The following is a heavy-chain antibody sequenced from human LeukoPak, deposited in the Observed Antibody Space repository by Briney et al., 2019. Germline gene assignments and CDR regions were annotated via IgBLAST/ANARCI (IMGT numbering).Heavy chain of an antibody. CDR2: ISYDGSNK. D-gene: IGHD6-19*01. Sequence: PGGSLRLSCAAFGFTSSSYGMHWVRQAPGKGLEWVAVISYDGSNKYYADSVKGRFTISRDNSKNTLYLQMNSLRAEDTAVYYCAKGGLYSSGWFDYWGQGTLVTVSS. CDR3: AKGGLYSSGWFDY. CDR1: GFTSSSYG. J-gene: IGHJ4*02. V-gene: IGHV3-30*18.